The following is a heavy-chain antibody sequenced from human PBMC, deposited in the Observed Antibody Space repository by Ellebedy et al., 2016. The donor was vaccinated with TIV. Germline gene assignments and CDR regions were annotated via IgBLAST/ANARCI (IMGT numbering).Heavy chain of an antibody. CDR3: ARQLLWFGESNYYYYGMDV. V-gene: IGHV3-23*01. CDR1: GFTFSSYA. J-gene: IGHJ6*02. D-gene: IGHD3-10*01. CDR2: ISGSGGST. Sequence: GESLKISXAASGFTFSSYAMSWVRQAPGKGLEWVSAISGSGGSTYYADSVKGRFTISRDNSKNTLYLQMNSLRAEDTAVYYCARQLLWFGESNYYYYGMDVWGQGTTVTVSS.